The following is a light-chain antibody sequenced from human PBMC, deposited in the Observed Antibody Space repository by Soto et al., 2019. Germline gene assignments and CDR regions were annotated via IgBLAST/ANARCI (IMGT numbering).Light chain of an antibody. CDR2: DAS. CDR1: ESVVSNY. CDR3: QQYGSIPWT. Sequence: EIVLTQSPGTLSLSPGERATLSCRATESVVSNYLAWYQLKPGQAPRLRIYDASSRATGIPDRFSGSESGTDFTLTISRLEPEDFAVYYCQQYGSIPWTFGQGTKVDI. J-gene: IGKJ1*01. V-gene: IGKV3-20*01.